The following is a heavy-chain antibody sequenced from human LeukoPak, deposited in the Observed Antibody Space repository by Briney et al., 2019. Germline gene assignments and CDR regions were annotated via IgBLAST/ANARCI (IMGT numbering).Heavy chain of an antibody. CDR1: GGSISSGDYY. V-gene: IGHV4-30-4*01. J-gene: IGHJ4*02. Sequence: PSETLSLTCTVSGGSISSGDYYWSWIRQPPGKGLEWIGYIYYSGSTYYNPSLKSRVTISVDTSKNQFSLKLSSVTAADTAVYYCARLSQYYYDSSGAFDYWGQGTLVTVSS. CDR2: IYYSGST. CDR3: ARLSQYYYDSSGAFDY. D-gene: IGHD3-22*01.